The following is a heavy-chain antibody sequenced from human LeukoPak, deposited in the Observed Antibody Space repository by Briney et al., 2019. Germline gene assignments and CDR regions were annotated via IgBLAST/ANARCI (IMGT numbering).Heavy chain of an antibody. D-gene: IGHD3-10*01. J-gene: IGHJ4*02. Sequence: GGSLRLSCAASGFTFSSYAMSWVHQAPGKGLEWVSAISGSGGSTYYADSVKGRFTISRDNAKNTLYLQLNSLRAEDTAVYHCAKSPLLWFGEFLYYFDYWGQGTLVTVSS. V-gene: IGHV3-23*01. CDR3: AKSPLLWFGEFLYYFDY. CDR2: ISGSGGST. CDR1: GFTFSSYA.